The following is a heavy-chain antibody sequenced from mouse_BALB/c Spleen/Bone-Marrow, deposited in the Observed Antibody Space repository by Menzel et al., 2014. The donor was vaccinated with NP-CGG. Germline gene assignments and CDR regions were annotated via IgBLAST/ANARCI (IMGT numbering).Heavy chain of an antibody. D-gene: IGHD2-1*01. V-gene: IGHV1S41*01. CDR2: IAPGSGST. CDR3: ARFPIYYGNYGAMDY. Sequence: DLVKPGASVKLSCKASGYTFTSYWINWIKQRPGQGLEWIGRIAPGSGSTYYNEMFKGKATLTVDTSSGTAYIQLSSLSSEDSAVYSCARFPIYYGNYGAMDYWGQGTSVTVSS. J-gene: IGHJ4*01. CDR1: GYTFTSYW.